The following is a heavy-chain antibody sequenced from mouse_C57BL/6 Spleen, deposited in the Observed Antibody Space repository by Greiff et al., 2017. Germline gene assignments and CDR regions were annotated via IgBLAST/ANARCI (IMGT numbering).Heavy chain of an antibody. CDR2: ISSGGSYT. Sequence: VQLQESGGDLVKPGGSLKLSCAASGFTFSSYGMSWVRQTPDKRLEWVATISSGGSYTYYPDSVKGRFTISRDNAKYTLYLQMSSLKSEDTAMYYCAVVPGYWGQGTTLTVSS. CDR3: AVVPGY. D-gene: IGHD1-1*01. V-gene: IGHV5-6*01. CDR1: GFTFSSYG. J-gene: IGHJ2*01.